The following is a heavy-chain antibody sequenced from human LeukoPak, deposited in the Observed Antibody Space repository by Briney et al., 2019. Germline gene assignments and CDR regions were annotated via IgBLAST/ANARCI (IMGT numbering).Heavy chain of an antibody. V-gene: IGHV3-48*01. Sequence: GGSLRLSCAASGFTFSSYSMNWVRQAPGKGLEWVSYISSSSSTIYYADSVKVRFTISRDNSKNTLYLQMNSLRAEDTAVYYCAKVRSSGWYYFDYWGQGTLVTVSS. CDR3: AKVRSSGWYYFDY. CDR2: ISSSSSTI. J-gene: IGHJ4*02. CDR1: GFTFSSYS. D-gene: IGHD6-19*01.